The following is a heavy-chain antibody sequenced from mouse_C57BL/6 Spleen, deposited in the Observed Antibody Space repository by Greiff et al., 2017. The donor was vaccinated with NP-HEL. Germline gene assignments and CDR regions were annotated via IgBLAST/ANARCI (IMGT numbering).Heavy chain of an antibody. CDR2: IYPGDGDT. Sequence: QVQLQQSGAELVKPGASVKISCKASGYAFSSYWMNWVKQRPGKGLEWIGQIYPGDGDTNYNGKFKGKATLTADKSSSTAYMQLSSLTSEDSAVYFCARGGQLRPPFVYWGQGTLVTVSA. V-gene: IGHV1-80*01. CDR1: GYAFSSYW. CDR3: ARGGQLRPPFVY. D-gene: IGHD3-2*02. J-gene: IGHJ3*01.